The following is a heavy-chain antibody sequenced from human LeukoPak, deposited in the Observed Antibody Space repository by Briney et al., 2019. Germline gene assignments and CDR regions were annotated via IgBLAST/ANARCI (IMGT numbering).Heavy chain of an antibody. Sequence: PGGSLRLSCAASGFTFSDYYMSWIRHAPGKGLEWVSYISSSGSTIYYADSVKGRFTISRDNAKNSLYLQMNSLRAEDTAVYYCARASWFGELLWGYFDYWGQGTLVTVSS. V-gene: IGHV3-11*04. CDR1: GFTFSDYY. CDR2: ISSSGSTI. J-gene: IGHJ4*02. D-gene: IGHD3-10*01. CDR3: ARASWFGELLWGYFDY.